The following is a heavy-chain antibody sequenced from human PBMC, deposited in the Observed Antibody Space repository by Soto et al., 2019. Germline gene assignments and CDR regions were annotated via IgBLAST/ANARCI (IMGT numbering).Heavy chain of an antibody. CDR1: GYTFTSYG. CDR3: ARDLRPGIAAAAPYWFDP. J-gene: IGHJ5*02. CDR2: ISAYNGNT. D-gene: IGHD6-13*01. V-gene: IGHV1-18*01. Sequence: ASVKVSCKASGYTFTSYGISWVRQAPGQGLEWMGWISAYNGNTNYAQKLQGRVTMTTDTSTGTAYMELRSLRSDDTAVYYCARDLRPGIAAAAPYWFDPWGQGTLVTVSS.